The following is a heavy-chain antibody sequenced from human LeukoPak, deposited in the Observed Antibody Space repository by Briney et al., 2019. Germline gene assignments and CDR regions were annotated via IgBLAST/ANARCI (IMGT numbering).Heavy chain of an antibody. Sequence: PGGSLRLSCAASGFTFSSYSMNWVRQAPGKGLEWVSSISTSSIYIYYADSVKGRFIISRDNAKTSLYLQMNSLRAEDTAVYYCARGRQNSGSYSDAFDIWGQGTMVTVSS. CDR2: ISTSSIYI. V-gene: IGHV3-21*01. D-gene: IGHD1-26*01. J-gene: IGHJ3*02. CDR1: GFTFSSYS. CDR3: ARGRQNSGSYSDAFDI.